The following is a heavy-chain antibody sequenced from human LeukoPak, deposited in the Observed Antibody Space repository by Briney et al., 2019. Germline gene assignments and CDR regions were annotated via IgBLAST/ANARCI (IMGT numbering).Heavy chain of an antibody. J-gene: IGHJ4*02. D-gene: IGHD6-6*01. V-gene: IGHV1-8*03. Sequence: ASVKVSCKASGYTFTSYDINWVRQATGQGLEWMGWMNPNSGNTGYAQKFQGRVNITRNTSISTDYMELSSLRSEDTAVYYCARAPSIAARPFDYWGQGTLVTVSS. CDR3: ARAPSIAARPFDY. CDR1: GYTFTSYD. CDR2: MNPNSGNT.